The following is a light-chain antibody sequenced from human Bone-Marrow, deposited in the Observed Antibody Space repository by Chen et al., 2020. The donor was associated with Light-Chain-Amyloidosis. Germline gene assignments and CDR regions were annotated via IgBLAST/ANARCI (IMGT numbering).Light chain of an antibody. J-gene: IGLJ3*02. Sequence: SLVLAEPSPAAAPAGQTAHLARGGSSIGTTRVHWYQQTPGQAPLLVVYDESDRPSGITERLSGANSGNTATLTISRVEAGDEADYYCQVWDRSSDRPVFGGGTKLTVL. CDR1: SIGTTR. V-gene: IGLV3-21*02. CDR2: DES. CDR3: QVWDRSSDRPV.